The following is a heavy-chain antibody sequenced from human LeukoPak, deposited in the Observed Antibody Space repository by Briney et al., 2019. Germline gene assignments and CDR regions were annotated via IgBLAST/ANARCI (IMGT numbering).Heavy chain of an antibody. Sequence: SETLSLTCTVSGDSLINFYWSWIRQPPGKGLEWVGYIYYSGTANYNPSLKSRVTMSVDTSKNQFSLKLRSVTAADTAVYYCARLKFDVWTGYYEALDYWGQGTLVTVSS. J-gene: IGHJ4*02. CDR1: GDSLINFY. V-gene: IGHV4-59*08. CDR3: ARLKFDVWTGYYEALDY. D-gene: IGHD3/OR15-3a*01. CDR2: IYYSGTA.